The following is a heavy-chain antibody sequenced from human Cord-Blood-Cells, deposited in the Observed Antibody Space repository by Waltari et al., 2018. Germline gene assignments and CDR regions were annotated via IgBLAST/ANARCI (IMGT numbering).Heavy chain of an antibody. CDR1: GFAFSSYR. D-gene: IGHD1-26*01. Sequence: EVELVESGGALVQPGGSLRLSGAASGFAFSSYRRRGVRQAPGKGLGWVANIKQDGSEKYYVDAAQGRFTISRDNAKNSLSLQMTSLSAEDTAVYYCARAPYSGGYYWRQGTLVTVSS. CDR3: ARAPYSGGYY. J-gene: IGHJ4*02. CDR2: IKQDGSEK. V-gene: IGHV3-7*01.